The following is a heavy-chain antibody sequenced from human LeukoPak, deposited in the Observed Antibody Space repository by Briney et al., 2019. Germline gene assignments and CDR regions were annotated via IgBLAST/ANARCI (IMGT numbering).Heavy chain of an antibody. J-gene: IGHJ3*02. CDR3: ARHERDASLDHALDI. D-gene: IGHD5-24*01. V-gene: IGHV4-59*08. CDR2: IYYSGST. Sequence: SETLSLTCTVSGGSISSYYWSWIRQTPGKGLEWIGYIYYSGSTSYNPSLKSRVTMLVDTSKNRFSLKLSTVTAADTAVYYCARHERDASLDHALDIWGQGTMVTVPS. CDR1: GGSISSYY.